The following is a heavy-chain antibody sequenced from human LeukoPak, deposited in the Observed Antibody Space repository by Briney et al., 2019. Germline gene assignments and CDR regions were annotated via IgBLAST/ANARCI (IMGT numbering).Heavy chain of an antibody. CDR3: ARDRGIAAAGGFDY. D-gene: IGHD6-13*01. CDR1: GFTFSSYE. V-gene: IGHV3-48*03. CDR2: ISSSGSTI. Sequence: GGSLRLSCAASGFTFSSYEMNWVRQAPGKGLGWVSYISSSGSTIYYADSVKGRFTISRDNAKNSLYLQMNSLRAEDTAVYYCARDRGIAAAGGFDYWGQGTLVTVSS. J-gene: IGHJ4*02.